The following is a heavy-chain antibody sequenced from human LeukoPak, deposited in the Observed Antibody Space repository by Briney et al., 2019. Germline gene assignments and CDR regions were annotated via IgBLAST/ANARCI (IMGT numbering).Heavy chain of an antibody. CDR1: GFTVSSNY. J-gene: IGHJ4*02. CDR2: IYSGGST. V-gene: IGHV3-53*01. CDR3: ARGVVHSGSYSNFDY. Sequence: GSLRLSCAASGFTVSSNYMSWVRRAPGKGLEWVSVIYSGGSTYYADSVKGRFTISRDNSKNTLYLQMNSLRAEDTAVYYCARGVVHSGSYSNFDYWGQGTLVTVSS. D-gene: IGHD1-26*01.